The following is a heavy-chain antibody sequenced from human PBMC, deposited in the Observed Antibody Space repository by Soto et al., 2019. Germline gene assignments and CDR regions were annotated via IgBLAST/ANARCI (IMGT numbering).Heavy chain of an antibody. CDR3: ARSKEYSSGWYNCFDP. J-gene: IGHJ5*02. CDR1: GGAFTNYS. Sequence: QVQLVQSWAEVRKPGSSVKVSCTASGGAFTNYSVHWLRQAPGQGLEWLVGIVPLFGTTNYAQRFRGRVTITAYESTNTAYMDLRSLRSEDTAIYYCARSKEYSSGWYNCFDPWGHGTLLTVSS. CDR2: IVPLFGTT. V-gene: IGHV1-69*01. D-gene: IGHD6-19*01.